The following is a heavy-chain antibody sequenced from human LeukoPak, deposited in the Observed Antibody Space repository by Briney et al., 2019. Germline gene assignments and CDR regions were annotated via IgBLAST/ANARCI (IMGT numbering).Heavy chain of an antibody. J-gene: IGHJ6*03. D-gene: IGHD2-2*01. CDR2: ISGSGGST. CDR1: GFTFSSYG. CDR3: AKPGMPAALYYYMDV. V-gene: IGHV3-23*01. Sequence: GGSLRLSCAASGFTFSSYGMSWVRQAPGKGLEWVSAISGSGGSTYYADSVKGRFTISRDNSKNTLYLQMNSLRTEDTAVYYCAKPGMPAALYYYMDVRGKGTTVTISS.